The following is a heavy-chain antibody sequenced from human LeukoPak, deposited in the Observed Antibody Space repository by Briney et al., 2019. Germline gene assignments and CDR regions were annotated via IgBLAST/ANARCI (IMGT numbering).Heavy chain of an antibody. J-gene: IGHJ6*03. CDR3: TRVKANYYYYMDV. Sequence: GGSLRLSCAASGFTFSNAWMSWVRQAPGKGLEWVSVIYSGGSTYYADSVKGRFTISRDNSKNTLYLQMNSLRAEDTAVYYCTRVKANYYYYMDVWGKGTTVTVSS. CDR2: IYSGGST. V-gene: IGHV3-53*01. CDR1: GFTFSNAW.